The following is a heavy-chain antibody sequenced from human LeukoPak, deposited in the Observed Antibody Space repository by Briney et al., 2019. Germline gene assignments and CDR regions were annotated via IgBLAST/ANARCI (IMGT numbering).Heavy chain of an antibody. D-gene: IGHD5-18*01. CDR3: ANKRNTAPYYFDY. V-gene: IGHV4-4*02. J-gene: IGHJ4*02. Sequence: SETLSLTCAVSSGSLSSNNWWSWVRQPPGKGLEWIGEIYHSGSANYNPSLKSRVTISVDKSKNQFSLKLSSVTAADTAVYYCANKRNTAPYYFDYWGPGTLVTVSS. CDR1: SGSLSSNNW. CDR2: IYHSGSA.